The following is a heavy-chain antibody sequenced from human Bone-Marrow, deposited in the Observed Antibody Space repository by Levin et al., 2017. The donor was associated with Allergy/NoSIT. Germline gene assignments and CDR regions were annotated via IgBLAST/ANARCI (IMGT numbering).Heavy chain of an antibody. Sequence: VASVKVSCKASGHSFTTYAMNWVRQAPGQGLEWVGWIDTNTGNSLYAQGFTGRFVFSLDTSVSTAYLQINSLKADDTAVYYCARDSKPYCSHSSCYRVNWFDSWGQGTLVTVSS. J-gene: IGHJ5*01. D-gene: IGHD2-2*01. V-gene: IGHV7-4-1*02. CDR3: ARDSKPYCSHSSCYRVNWFDS. CDR1: GHSFTTYA. CDR2: IDTNTGNS.